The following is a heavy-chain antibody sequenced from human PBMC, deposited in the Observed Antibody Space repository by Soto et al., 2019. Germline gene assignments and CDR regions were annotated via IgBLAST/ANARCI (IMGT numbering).Heavy chain of an antibody. J-gene: IGHJ5*02. Sequence: PSETRPVTCTVSAGYISRRTYFWGWIRQPAGKGLEWIGSIYYSGSTYYNPSLKSRVTVSVDTSKNQFSLKLSSVTAADSAVYYCARHPSDFWFDPWGQGTLVTVS. V-gene: IGHV4-39*01. D-gene: IGHD2-21*02. CDR1: AGYISRRTYF. CDR2: IYYSGST. CDR3: ARHPSDFWFDP.